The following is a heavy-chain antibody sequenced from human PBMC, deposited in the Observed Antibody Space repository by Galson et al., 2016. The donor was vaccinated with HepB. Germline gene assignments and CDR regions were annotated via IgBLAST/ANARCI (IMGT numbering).Heavy chain of an antibody. V-gene: IGHV3-30*04. Sequence: SLRLSCAASGFTFSRFAMHWVRQAPGKGLEWVAVISFDGSDKNYADSVKGRFTISRDNSKNTLYPQMNSLRAEDTAVYYCARDANFFDSSGHFDYWGQGTLVTVSS. J-gene: IGHJ4*02. D-gene: IGHD3-22*01. CDR1: GFTFSRFA. CDR3: ARDANFFDSSGHFDY. CDR2: ISFDGSDK.